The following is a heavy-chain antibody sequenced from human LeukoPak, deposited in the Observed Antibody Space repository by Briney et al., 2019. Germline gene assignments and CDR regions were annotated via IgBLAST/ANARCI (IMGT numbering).Heavy chain of an antibody. CDR2: IYYSGST. Sequence: SETLSLTCTVSGGSISSYYWSWIRQPPGKGLEWIGYIYYSGSTNYNPSLKSRVTISVDTSKSQFSLKLSSVTAADTAVYYCASGIAAAGKPFDYWGQGTLVTVSS. D-gene: IGHD6-13*01. J-gene: IGHJ4*02. CDR3: ASGIAAAGKPFDY. V-gene: IGHV4-59*01. CDR1: GGSISSYY.